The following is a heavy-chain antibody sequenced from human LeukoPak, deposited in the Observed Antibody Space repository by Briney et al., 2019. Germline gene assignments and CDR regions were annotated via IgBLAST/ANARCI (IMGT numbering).Heavy chain of an antibody. J-gene: IGHJ4*02. CDR2: INPKSGGT. Sequence: ASVKVSCKASGYTFTDYDIHWVRQAPGQGLEWMGWINPKSGGTNYAQKFQGRVTMTRDTSITTAYMELSRLRSDDTAVYYCARIWGRSGWFYFDNWGQGTLVTVSS. CDR1: GYTFTDYD. V-gene: IGHV1-2*02. CDR3: ARIWGRSGWFYFDN. D-gene: IGHD6-19*01.